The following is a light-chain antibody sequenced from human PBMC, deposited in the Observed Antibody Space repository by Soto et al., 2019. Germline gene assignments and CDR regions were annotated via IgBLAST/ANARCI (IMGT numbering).Light chain of an antibody. CDR1: SSNIGADYD. CDR3: QSYDSSLSAVV. J-gene: IGLJ3*02. V-gene: IGLV1-40*01. CDR2: GNS. Sequence: QAVVTQPPSVSGAPGQGVTISCTGSSSNIGADYDVHWYQQLPGTAPKLLIYGNSNRPSGVPDRFSGSKSGTSASLAITGLQAEDEADYYCQSYDSSLSAVVFGGGTKLTVL.